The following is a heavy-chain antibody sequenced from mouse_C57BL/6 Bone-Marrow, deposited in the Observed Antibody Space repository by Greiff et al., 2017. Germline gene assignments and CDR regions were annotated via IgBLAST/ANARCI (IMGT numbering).Heavy chain of an antibody. CDR3: ARGRAAQATFDY. D-gene: IGHD3-2*02. J-gene: IGHJ2*01. CDR2: IYPGSGST. V-gene: IGHV1-55*01. CDR1: FTSYW. Sequence: FTSYWITWVKQRPGQGLEWIGDIYPGSGSTNYNEKFKSKATLTVDTSSSTAYMQLSSLTSEDSAVYYCARGRAAQATFDYWGQGTTLTVSS.